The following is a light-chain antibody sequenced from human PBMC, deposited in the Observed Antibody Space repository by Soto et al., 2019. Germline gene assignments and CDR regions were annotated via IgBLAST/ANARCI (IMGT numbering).Light chain of an antibody. CDR1: SSDVGGSDY. J-gene: IGLJ1*01. CDR3: ISHVGHSNV. Sequence: QSALTQPASASGSPGQSVTISCTGTSSDVGGSDYVSWYQHHPGKAPKLMIYDVSKRPSGVPDRFSGSKSGNMASLTVSGLQADDEADYYCISHVGHSNVFGTGTKLTVL. V-gene: IGLV2-8*01. CDR2: DVS.